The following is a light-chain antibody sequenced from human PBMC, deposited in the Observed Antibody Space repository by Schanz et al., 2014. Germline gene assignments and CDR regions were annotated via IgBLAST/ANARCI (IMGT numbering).Light chain of an antibody. CDR2: GNN. CDR3: QSYDKSLSGSV. J-gene: IGLJ3*02. CDR1: SSNIGSKP. V-gene: IGLV1-44*01. Sequence: QSVLTQPPSASGTPGQRVTLSCSGSSSNIGSKPVNWYQQFPGTAPKLLMYGNNNRPSGVPDRFSGSKSGTSASLAITGLQAEDEAEYYCQSYDKSLSGSVFGGGTKLTVL.